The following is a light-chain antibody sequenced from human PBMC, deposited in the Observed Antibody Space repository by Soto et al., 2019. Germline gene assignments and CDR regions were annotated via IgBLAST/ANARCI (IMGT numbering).Light chain of an antibody. Sequence: EVVSTQSPGTPSLSRGERATLSCSASQSIGSSYLAWYQQKPGQAPRLLIYGASSRATGIPDRFSGGGSGTDFSLTISRLDPEDFAVYYCQQYSSSPITFGQGTRLEIK. CDR1: QSIGSSY. V-gene: IGKV3-20*01. CDR2: GAS. CDR3: QQYSSSPIT. J-gene: IGKJ5*01.